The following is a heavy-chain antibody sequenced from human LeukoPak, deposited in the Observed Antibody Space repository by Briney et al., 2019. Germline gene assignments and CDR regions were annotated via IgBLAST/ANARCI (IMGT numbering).Heavy chain of an antibody. CDR1: GFTFSSYA. V-gene: IGHV3-64*01. J-gene: IGHJ4*02. CDR3: AKDQSNYDILTGPDY. D-gene: IGHD3-9*01. CDR2: ISSNGGST. Sequence: GGSLRLSCAASGFTFSSYAMHWVRQAPGKGLEYVSAISSNGGSTYYANSVKGRFTISRDNSKDTLYLQMGSLRAEDMAVYYCAKDQSNYDILTGPDYWGQGTLVTVSS.